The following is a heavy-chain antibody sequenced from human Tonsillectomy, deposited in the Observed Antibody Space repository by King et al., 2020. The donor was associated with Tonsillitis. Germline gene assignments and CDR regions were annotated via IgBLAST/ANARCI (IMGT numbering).Heavy chain of an antibody. CDR3: ARGIYYSLATYYNYYMDV. CDR2: INHSGST. CDR1: GGSFSGYY. J-gene: IGHJ6*03. V-gene: IGHV4-34*01. Sequence: VQLQQWGAGLLKPSETLSLTCAVYGGSFSGYYWSWIRQPPGKGLEGIGEINHSGSTNYNPSLKSRATISVDTSKNHFSLKLNSVTAADTAVYYCARGIYYSLATYYNYYMDVWGKGTTVTVSS. D-gene: IGHD3-10*01.